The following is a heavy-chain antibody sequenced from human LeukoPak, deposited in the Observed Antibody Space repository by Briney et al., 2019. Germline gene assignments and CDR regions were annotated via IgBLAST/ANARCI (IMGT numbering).Heavy chain of an antibody. CDR3: ARAWGHSSSWPCMDV. D-gene: IGHD6-13*01. Sequence: SQTLSLTCTVSGGSISSGGYYWSWIRQHPGTGLEWIGYIYYSGSTYYNPSLKSRVTISVDTSKNQFSLKLSSVTAADTAVYYCARAWGHSSSWPCMDVWGQGTTVTVSS. V-gene: IGHV4-31*03. J-gene: IGHJ6*02. CDR1: GGSISSGGYY. CDR2: IYYSGST.